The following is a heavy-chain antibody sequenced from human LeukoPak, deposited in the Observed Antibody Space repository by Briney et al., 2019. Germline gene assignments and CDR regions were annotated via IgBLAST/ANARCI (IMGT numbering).Heavy chain of an antibody. CDR2: VNSDGSST. Sequence: GGSLRLSCAASGFTFSSYWMHWVRQAPGKGLVWVSRVNSDGSSTSYADSVKGRFTISRDNAKNTLYLQMNSLRAEDTAVYYCARDKPSSIAARFDYWGQGTLVTVSS. CDR3: ARDKPSSIAARFDY. J-gene: IGHJ4*02. CDR1: GFTFSSYW. D-gene: IGHD6-6*01. V-gene: IGHV3-74*01.